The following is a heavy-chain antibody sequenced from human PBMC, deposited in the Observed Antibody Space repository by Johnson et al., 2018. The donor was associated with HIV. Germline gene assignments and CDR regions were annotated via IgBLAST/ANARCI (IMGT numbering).Heavy chain of an antibody. Sequence: QVQLVESGGGVVQPGRSLRLSCTASGFTFSSYGLHWVRQAQGKGLEWVAVIWYDGRNKYYADSVKGRFTISRDNSKNTLYLQMNSLRAEDTAVYYCAKDLFTEREDDVFDVWGQGTMVTVSS. V-gene: IGHV3-33*06. J-gene: IGHJ3*01. CDR1: GFTFSSYG. CDR2: IWYDGRNK. D-gene: IGHD1-26*01. CDR3: AKDLFTEREDDVFDV.